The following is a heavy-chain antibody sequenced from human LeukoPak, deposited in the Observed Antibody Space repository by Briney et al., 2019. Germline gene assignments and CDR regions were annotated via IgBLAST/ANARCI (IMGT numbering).Heavy chain of an antibody. CDR3: ARGRSSSSSAFDY. Sequence: SETLSLTCTVSGGSITSGGYYWSWLRQPPGKGLEWIGYIHYSGSTYYNPSLKSRVTIPVDTSKNQFSLKLSSVTAADTAVYYCARGRSSSSSAFDYWGLGNLVTVSS. V-gene: IGHV4-31*03. J-gene: IGHJ4*02. CDR2: IHYSGST. CDR1: GGSITSGGYY. D-gene: IGHD6-6*01.